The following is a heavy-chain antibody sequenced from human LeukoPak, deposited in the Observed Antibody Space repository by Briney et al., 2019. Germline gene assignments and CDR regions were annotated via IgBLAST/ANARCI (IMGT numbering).Heavy chain of an antibody. CDR2: ISYDGSNK. D-gene: IGHD6-19*01. CDR1: GFTFSSYS. J-gene: IGHJ6*02. V-gene: IGHV3-30*03. CDR3: ARGPPGYSSGWQVPYGMDV. Sequence: GGSLRLSCAASGFTFSSYSMNWVRQAPGKGLEWVAVISYDGSNKYYADSVKGRFTISRDNSKNTLYLQMNSLRAEDTAVYYCARGPPGYSSGWQVPYGMDVWGQGTTVTVSS.